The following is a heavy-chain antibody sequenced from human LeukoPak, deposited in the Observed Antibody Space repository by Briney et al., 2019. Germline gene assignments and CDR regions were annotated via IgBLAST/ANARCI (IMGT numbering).Heavy chain of an antibody. D-gene: IGHD6-19*01. Sequence: ASVKVSCKASGYTFTSYYMHWVRQAPGQGLEWMVIINPSGGSTNYAQKFQGGVTMTRDMSTRTVYMELSSLRSEDTGVYYCARRELAVAGRNWFDPWGQGTLVTVSS. CDR3: ARRELAVAGRNWFDP. CDR1: GYTFTSYY. V-gene: IGHV1-46*01. J-gene: IGHJ5*02. CDR2: INPSGGST.